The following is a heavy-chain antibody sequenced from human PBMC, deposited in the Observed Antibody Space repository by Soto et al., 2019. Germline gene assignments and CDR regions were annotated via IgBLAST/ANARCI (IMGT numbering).Heavy chain of an antibody. CDR1: GFTFGDYA. CDR2: IRSKAYGGTT. J-gene: IGHJ4*02. Sequence: EVQLVESGGGLVKPGRSLRLSCTASGFTFGDYAMSWFRQAPGKGLEWVGFIRSKAYGGTTEYAASVKGRFTISRDDSKSIAYLQMNSRKTEDTAVYYCTREVDSSGYYFFSYWGQGTLVTVSS. V-gene: IGHV3-49*05. D-gene: IGHD3-22*01. CDR3: TREVDSSGYYFFSY.